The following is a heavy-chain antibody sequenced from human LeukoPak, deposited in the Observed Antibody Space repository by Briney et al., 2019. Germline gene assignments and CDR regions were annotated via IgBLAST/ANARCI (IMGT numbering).Heavy chain of an antibody. J-gene: IGHJ3*02. D-gene: IGHD2-15*01. CDR1: GGSISSYY. Sequence: SETLSLICTVSGGSISSYYWSWIRQPPGKGLEWIGYIYYSGSTNYNPSLKSRVTISVDTSKNQFSLKLSSVTAADTAVYYCARDWVYCSGGSCYSLAAFDIWGQGTMVTVSS. V-gene: IGHV4-59*01. CDR3: ARDWVYCSGGSCYSLAAFDI. CDR2: IYYSGST.